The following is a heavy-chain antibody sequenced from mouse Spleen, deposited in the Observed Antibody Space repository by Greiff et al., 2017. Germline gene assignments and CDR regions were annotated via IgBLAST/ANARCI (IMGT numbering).Heavy chain of an antibody. CDR2: ISNLAYSI. CDR1: GFTFSDYG. V-gene: IGHV5-15*01. J-gene: IGHJ4*01. Sequence: DVKLVESGGGLVKPGGSLKLSCAASGFTFSDYGMAWVRQAPGKGPEWVAFISNLAYSIYYADTVTGRFTISRENAKNTLYLEMSSLRSEDTAMYYCARHGGAMDYWGQGTSVTVSS. CDR3: ARHGGAMDY.